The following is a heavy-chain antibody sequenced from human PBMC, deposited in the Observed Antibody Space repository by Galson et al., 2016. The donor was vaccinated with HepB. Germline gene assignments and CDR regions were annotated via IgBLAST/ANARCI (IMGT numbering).Heavy chain of an antibody. CDR2: TYSRGSA. CDR1: GFTVSRDY. J-gene: IGHJ4*02. V-gene: IGHV3-66*01. D-gene: IGHD6-13*01. Sequence: SLRLSCAGSGFTVSRDYMSWVRQAPGKGLEWVSVTYSRGSAYYADSVKGRFTISRDNSKNTLYLQMNSLKAEDTAVYYCARDWGSSWCLHWGQGTLVTVSS. CDR3: ARDWGSSWCLH.